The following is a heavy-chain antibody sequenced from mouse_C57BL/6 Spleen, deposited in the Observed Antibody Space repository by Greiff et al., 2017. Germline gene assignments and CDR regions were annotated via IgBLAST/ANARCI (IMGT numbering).Heavy chain of an antibody. Sequence: GGGLVQPKGSLKLSCAASGFSFNTYAMNWVRQAPGKGLEWVARIRSKSNNYATYYADSVKDRFTISRDDSESMLYLQMNNLKTEDTAMYYCVRHPYEDYAMDYWGQGTSVTVSS. CDR2: IRSKSNNYAT. CDR3: VRHPYEDYAMDY. J-gene: IGHJ4*01. D-gene: IGHD2-14*01. CDR1: GFSFNTYA. V-gene: IGHV10-1*01.